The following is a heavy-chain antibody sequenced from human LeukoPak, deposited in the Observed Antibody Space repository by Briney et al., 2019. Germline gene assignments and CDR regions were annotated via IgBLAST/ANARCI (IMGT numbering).Heavy chain of an antibody. CDR1: GYTFTSYY. CDR2: INPSGGST. CDR3: ARDRAQYYFDY. J-gene: IGHJ4*02. Sequence: ASAKVSCKASGYTFTSYYMHWVRQAPGQGLEWMGIINPSGGSTSYAQKFQGRVTMTRDTSTSTVYMELSSLRSEDTAVYYCARDRAQYYFDYWGQGTLVTVSS. V-gene: IGHV1-46*01. D-gene: IGHD3-10*01.